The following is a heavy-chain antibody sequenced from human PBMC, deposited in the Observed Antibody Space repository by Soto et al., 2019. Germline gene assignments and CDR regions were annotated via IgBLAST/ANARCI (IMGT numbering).Heavy chain of an antibody. Sequence: EVQLVESGGGLVQPGGSLRLSCAASGFTFSSYEMNWVRQAPGKGLEWVSYISSSGSTIYYADSVKGRFTISRDNAKNSLYLQMNSLIAEDTAVYYCARTIAASFGHYYDGMYVWGQGTTVTVSS. CDR2: ISSSGSTI. D-gene: IGHD6-13*01. V-gene: IGHV3-48*03. CDR3: ARTIAASFGHYYDGMYV. CDR1: GFTFSSYE. J-gene: IGHJ6*02.